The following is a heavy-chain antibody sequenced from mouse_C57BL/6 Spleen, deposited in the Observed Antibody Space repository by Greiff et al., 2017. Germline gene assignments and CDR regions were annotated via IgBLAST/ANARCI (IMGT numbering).Heavy chain of an antibody. V-gene: IGHV5-16*01. CDR1: GFTFRDYY. Sequence: EVQGVESEGGLVQPGSSMQLSCTASGFTFRDYYMAWVRQVPEKGLDWVANINPDGSSTYYLDSLKSRFILSRDNATNILYLQMRSLKSEETSWYYCARDSAMGDWGQVTTVTVSS. J-gene: IGHJ4*01. CDR2: INPDGSST. CDR3: ARDSAMGD.